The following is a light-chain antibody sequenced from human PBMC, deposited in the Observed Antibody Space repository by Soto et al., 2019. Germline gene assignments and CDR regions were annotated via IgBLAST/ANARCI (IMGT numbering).Light chain of an antibody. CDR1: QSIGDW. CDR2: GAS. J-gene: IGKJ4*01. V-gene: IGKV1-5*01. CDR3: HPYHSYSLT. Sequence: VGDRVTITCRASQSIGDWLDSYQQKPGKDTKVLIYGASSLESGVPSRLSGSESGTKFTHTITFLQAEDSATYYCHPYHSYSLTFGGGTKVDIK.